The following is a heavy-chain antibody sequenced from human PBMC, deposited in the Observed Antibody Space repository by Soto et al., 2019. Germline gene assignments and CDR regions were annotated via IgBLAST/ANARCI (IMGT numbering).Heavy chain of an antibody. V-gene: IGHV4-34*01. CDR3: ARGTAAYYNWFDP. CDR2: INHSGST. D-gene: IGHD2-21*02. J-gene: IGHJ5*02. Sequence: PSETLSLTCAVYGGSFSGYYWSWIRQPPGKGLEWIGEINHSGSTNYNPSLKSRVTISVDTSKNQFSLKLSSVTAADTAVYYCARGTAAYYNWFDPWGQGTLVTVSS. CDR1: GGSFSGYY.